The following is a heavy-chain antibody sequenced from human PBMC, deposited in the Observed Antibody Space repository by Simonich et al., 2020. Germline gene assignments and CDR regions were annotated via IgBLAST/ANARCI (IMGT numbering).Heavy chain of an antibody. V-gene: IGHV3-30*07. D-gene: IGHD2-15*01. J-gene: IGHJ3*02. CDR1: GFTFSSYA. CDR2: ISYDGSNK. CDR3: AREGLLLDAFDI. Sequence: QVQLVESGGGVVQPGRSLRLSCAASGFTFSSYAMHWVRQAPGKGRGGVAVISYDGSNKYYADSVKGRFTISRDNSKNTLYLQMNSLRAEDTAVYYCAREGLLLDAFDIWGQGTMVTVSS.